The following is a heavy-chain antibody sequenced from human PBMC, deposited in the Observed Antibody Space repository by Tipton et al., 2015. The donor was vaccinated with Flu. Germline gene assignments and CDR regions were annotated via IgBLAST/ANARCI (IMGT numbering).Heavy chain of an antibody. J-gene: IGHJ3*01. CDR2: ISSSSGRTT. Sequence: SLRLSCTGSAFTFSIYAVSWVRQAPRKGLEWVSSISSSSGRTTYYADSVKGRFTVSRDSSGNTVYLQMDNLRPEDTAVYYCAVHQVISSSAFDFWGQGTKV. CDR1: AFTFSIYA. D-gene: IGHD3-16*02. CDR3: AVHQVISSSAFDF. V-gene: IGHV3-23*01.